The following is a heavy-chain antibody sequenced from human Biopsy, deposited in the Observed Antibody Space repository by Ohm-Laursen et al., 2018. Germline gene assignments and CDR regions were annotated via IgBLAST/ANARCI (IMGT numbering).Heavy chain of an antibody. D-gene: IGHD3-22*01. J-gene: IGHJ4*02. CDR2: ISNDGDIK. CDR1: GFTFSRSV. V-gene: IGHV3-30*18. Sequence: SLRLSCTASGFTFSRSVMHWVRQAPGKGLEWVSLISNDGDIKYSADSMEGRFTISRDNSRNTLFLQMNSLKAEDTAVYYCAKDRFPYTSGYSSVFEYWGQGTLVTVSS. CDR3: AKDRFPYTSGYSSVFEY.